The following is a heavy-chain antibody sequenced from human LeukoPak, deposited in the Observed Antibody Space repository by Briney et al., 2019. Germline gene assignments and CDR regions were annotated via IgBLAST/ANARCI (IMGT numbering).Heavy chain of an antibody. CDR1: GFTFSSYG. CDR3: ARDNPKTGTGDY. CDR2: IWYDGSNK. Sequence: GGSLRLSCAASGFTFSSYGMHWVRQAPGKGLEWVAVIWYDGSNKYYADPVKGRFTISRDNSKNTLYLQMNSLRAEDTAVYYCARDNPKTGTGDYWGQGTLVTVSS. J-gene: IGHJ4*02. V-gene: IGHV3-33*01. D-gene: IGHD1-1*01.